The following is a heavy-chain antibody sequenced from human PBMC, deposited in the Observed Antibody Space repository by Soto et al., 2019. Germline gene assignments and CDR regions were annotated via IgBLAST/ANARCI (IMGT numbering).Heavy chain of an antibody. CDR1: GFTFNTQA. J-gene: IGHJ4*02. D-gene: IGHD6-19*01. CDR2: ISVSGDNT. Sequence: EVQLLESGGGLEQPGGSLRLSCAASGFTFNTQAMSWVRQAPGKGREWVSSISVSGDNTYNTDAVKGRFTISRDNSKNTLYLQMNSLRAEDTAVYYCVKDRSTSDWYGYFDYWGQGTLVTVSS. CDR3: VKDRSTSDWYGYFDY. V-gene: IGHV3-23*01.